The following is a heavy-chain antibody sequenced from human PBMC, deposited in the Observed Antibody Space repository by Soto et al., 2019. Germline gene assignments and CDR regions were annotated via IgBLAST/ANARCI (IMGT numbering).Heavy chain of an antibody. D-gene: IGHD4-17*01. Sequence: QVQLVESGGGLVQPGGSLRLSCAASGFTFSDYYMSWIRQAPGKGLEWVSYISSSSSYTNYADSVKGRFTISRDNAKNSLYLQMNSLRAEDTAVYYCARLTRVYGDYFVDLWGRGTLVTVSS. CDR3: ARLTRVYGDYFVDL. V-gene: IGHV3-11*06. CDR2: ISSSSSYT. J-gene: IGHJ2*01. CDR1: GFTFSDYY.